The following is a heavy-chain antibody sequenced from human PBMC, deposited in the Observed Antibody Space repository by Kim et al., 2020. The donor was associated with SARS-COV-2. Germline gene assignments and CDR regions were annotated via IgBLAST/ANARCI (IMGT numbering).Heavy chain of an antibody. J-gene: IGHJ4*02. CDR1: GFTFSSYA. Sequence: GGSLRLSCAASGFTFSSYAMSWVRQAPGKGLEWVSAISGSGGSTYYADSVKGRFTISRDNSKNTLYLQMNSLRAEDTAVYYCAKDLGYSGYEDRYFDYWGQGTLVTVSS. V-gene: IGHV3-23*01. D-gene: IGHD5-12*01. CDR2: ISGSGGST. CDR3: AKDLGYSGYEDRYFDY.